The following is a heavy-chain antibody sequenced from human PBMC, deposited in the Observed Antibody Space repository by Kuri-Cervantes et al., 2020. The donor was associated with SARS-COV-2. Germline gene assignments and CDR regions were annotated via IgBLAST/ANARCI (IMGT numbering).Heavy chain of an antibody. CDR2: INPNSGGT. CDR3: AREGEYQLLYSSGIYYYGMDV. Sequence: GGSLRLSCKASGYTFTGYYMHWVRQAPGQGLEWMGWINPNSGGTNYAQKFQGGVTMTRDTSISTAYMELSRLRSDDTAVYYCAREGEYQLLYSSGIYYYGMDVWGQGTTVTVSS. D-gene: IGHD2-2*02. CDR1: GYTFTGYY. V-gene: IGHV1-2*02. J-gene: IGHJ6*02.